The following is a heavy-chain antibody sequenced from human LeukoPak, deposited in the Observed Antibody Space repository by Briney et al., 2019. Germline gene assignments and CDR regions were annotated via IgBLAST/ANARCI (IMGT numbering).Heavy chain of an antibody. V-gene: IGHV4-34*01. D-gene: IGHD3-10*01. CDR1: GGSFSGYY. J-gene: IGHJ6*03. CDR2: IDQSGST. CDR3: ARDRFTMVRGVICGYYYYYYMDV. Sequence: PSETLSLTCAVYGGSFSGYYLSWIRQSPGKGLEWIGEIDQSGSTSYNPSLKSRVTFSVDTSKNQFSLKLTSVTAADTAVYYCARDRFTMVRGVICGYYYYYYMDVWGKGTTVTVSS.